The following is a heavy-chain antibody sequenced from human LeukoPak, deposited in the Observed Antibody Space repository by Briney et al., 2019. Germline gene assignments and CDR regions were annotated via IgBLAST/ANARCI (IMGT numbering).Heavy chain of an antibody. Sequence: SETLSLTCTVSGASIRSSYWIWIRQPPGKGLEWIGHIHYSGSTNYNPSLKSRVAISVDTSKNQFSLKLSSVTAADTAVYYCARRVWATTISRDAFDIWGQGTMVTVSS. CDR3: ARRVWATTISRDAFDI. J-gene: IGHJ3*02. CDR2: IHYSGST. D-gene: IGHD1-26*01. CDR1: GASIRSSY. V-gene: IGHV4-59*01.